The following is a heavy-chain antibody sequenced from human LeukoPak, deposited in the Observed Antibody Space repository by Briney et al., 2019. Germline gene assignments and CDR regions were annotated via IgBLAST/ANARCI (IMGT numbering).Heavy chain of an antibody. V-gene: IGHV3-23*01. CDR3: AKVPYYYDNSGSQGYYFDY. D-gene: IGHD3-22*01. CDR1: GFTFSSYA. Sequence: PGGSLRLSCAASGFTFSSYAMSWVRQAPGKGLEWVSAISGSGGSTYYADSVKGRFTISRDNSKNTLSPLMNSLRAEDTAVYYCAKVPYYYDNSGSQGYYFDYWGQGTLVTVSS. CDR2: ISGSGGST. J-gene: IGHJ4*02.